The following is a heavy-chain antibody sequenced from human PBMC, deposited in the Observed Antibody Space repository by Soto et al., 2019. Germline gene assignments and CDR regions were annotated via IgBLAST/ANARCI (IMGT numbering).Heavy chain of an antibody. CDR2: SRDKANSYTT. V-gene: IGHV3-72*01. Sequence: EVQLVESGGGLVQPGGSLRLSCAASGFTFSDHYIDWVRQAPGKGLEWVGRSRDKANSYTTEYAASVKGRFTISRDDSKNSLYLQMNSLKTEDTAVYYCAKVASSPQTRDFDYWGQGTLVIVSS. CDR3: AKVASSPQTRDFDY. J-gene: IGHJ4*02. CDR1: GFTFSDHY. D-gene: IGHD6-13*01.